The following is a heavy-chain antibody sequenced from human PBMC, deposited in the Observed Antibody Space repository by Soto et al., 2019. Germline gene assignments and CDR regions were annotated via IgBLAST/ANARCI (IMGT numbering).Heavy chain of an antibody. CDR2: INAGNGDT. J-gene: IGHJ4*02. CDR1: GYTFTTYV. CDR3: ARDAKGSIEDWGYSDS. V-gene: IGHV1-3*01. Sequence: QVQLVQSGAEVKKPGASVKVSCKASGYTFTTYVIQWVRQAPVQRLEWLGWINAGNGDTRYSQNFQGRVTITRDTSASTAYIEVSSLRAEDTAVYYCARDAKGSIEDWGYSDSWGQGTLVTVSS. D-gene: IGHD3-3*02.